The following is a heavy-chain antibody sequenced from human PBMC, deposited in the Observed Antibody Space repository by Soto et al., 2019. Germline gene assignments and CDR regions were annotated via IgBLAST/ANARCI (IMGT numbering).Heavy chain of an antibody. D-gene: IGHD2-8*02. V-gene: IGHV1-69*01. CDR2: IVPIFGTA. CDR1: GGTFSNYA. J-gene: IGHJ4*02. CDR3: ASPTGKLDY. Sequence: QVQLVQSGAEVKKPGSSVKVSCRTSGGTFSNYATSWVRQAPGQGLEWMGGIVPIFGTATYAQKFQGRVTITADESTSTAYMELSSLRSDDTAVYYCASPTGKLDYWGQGTLVTVSS.